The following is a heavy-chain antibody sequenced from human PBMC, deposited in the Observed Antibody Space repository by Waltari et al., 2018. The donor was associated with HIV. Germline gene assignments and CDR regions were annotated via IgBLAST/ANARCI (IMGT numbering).Heavy chain of an antibody. J-gene: IGHJ4*02. D-gene: IGHD6-19*01. CDR1: GFTFSDYY. CDR2: ISSSSSYT. CDR3: ARELFAVAGTRGPGHY. Sequence: QVQLVESGGGLVKPGGSLRLSCAASGFTFSDYYMSWIRQAPGKGLEWVSYISSSSSYTNYADSVKGRFTISRDNAKNSLYLQMNSLRAEDTAVYYCARELFAVAGTRGPGHYWGQGTLVTVSS. V-gene: IGHV3-11*05.